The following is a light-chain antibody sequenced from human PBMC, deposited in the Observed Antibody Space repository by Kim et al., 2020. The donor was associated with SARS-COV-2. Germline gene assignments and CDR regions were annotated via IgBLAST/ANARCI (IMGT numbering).Light chain of an antibody. CDR1: QGIRSR. Sequence: DIQMTQSPSSVSTSVGDSVTITCRASQGIRSRLAWYQQKPGKAPKLLIFSASTLQSGVPSRFNGRGSGTDFTLTISSLQPEDFATYYCLQADSFPYTFGQGTKLEIK. J-gene: IGKJ2*01. CDR3: LQADSFPYT. CDR2: SAS. V-gene: IGKV1-12*01.